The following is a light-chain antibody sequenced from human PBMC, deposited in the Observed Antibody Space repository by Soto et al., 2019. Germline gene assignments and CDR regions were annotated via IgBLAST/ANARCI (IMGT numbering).Light chain of an antibody. V-gene: IGKV1-12*01. J-gene: IGKJ2*01. CDR3: QQASSFPHT. CDR1: QPISSW. CDR2: AAS. Sequence: DIQMTQSPSTVSASVGDRVTITCRASQPISSWLAWFRQRPGKAPELLIYAASTLHNGVPSRFSGSGSGTDFALTISRLPPEDFATYYCQQASSFPHTFGQGTRVDIK.